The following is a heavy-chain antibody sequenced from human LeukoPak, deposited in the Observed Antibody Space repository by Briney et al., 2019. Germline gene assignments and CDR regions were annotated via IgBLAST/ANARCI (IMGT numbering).Heavy chain of an antibody. CDR1: GGSFSGYY. D-gene: IGHD1-26*01. J-gene: IGHJ4*02. V-gene: IGHV4-34*01. CDR2: INHSGST. CDR3: ARDGGTYSGDYFDY. Sequence: SETLSLTCAVYGGSFSGYYWSWIRQPPGKGLEWIGEINHSGSTNYNPSLKSRVTISVDTSKNQFSLKLSSVTAADTAVYYCARDGGTYSGDYFDYWGQGTLVTVSS.